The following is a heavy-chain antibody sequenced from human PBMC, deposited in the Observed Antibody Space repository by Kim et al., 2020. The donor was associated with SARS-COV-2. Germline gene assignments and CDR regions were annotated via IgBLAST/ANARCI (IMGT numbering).Heavy chain of an antibody. CDR1: GGSISSYY. Sequence: SETLSLTCTVSGGSISSYYWSWIRQPPGKGLEWIGYIYYSGSTNYNPSLRSRVTISVDTSKNQFSLKLSSVTAADTAVYYCARGGINYFDYWGQGTLVTVSS. CDR3: ARGGINYFDY. D-gene: IGHD3-16*01. CDR2: IYYSGST. J-gene: IGHJ4*02. V-gene: IGHV4-59*01.